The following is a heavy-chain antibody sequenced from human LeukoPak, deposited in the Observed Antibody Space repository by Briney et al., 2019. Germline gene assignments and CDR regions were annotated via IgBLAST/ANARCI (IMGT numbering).Heavy chain of an antibody. D-gene: IGHD2-15*01. V-gene: IGHV1-69*13. J-gene: IGHJ5*02. CDR1: GGTFSSYA. CDR2: IIPIFGSA. CDR3: ARSGIVVVVAATSLWFDP. Sequence: GASVKVSCKASGGTFSSYAISWVRQAPGQGLEWMGGIIPIFGSANYAQKFQGRVTITADESTSTAYMELSSLRSEDTAVYYCARSGIVVVVAATSLWFDPWGQGTLVTVPS.